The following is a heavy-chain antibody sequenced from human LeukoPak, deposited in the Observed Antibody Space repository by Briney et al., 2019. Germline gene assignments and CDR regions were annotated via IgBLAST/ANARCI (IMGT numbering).Heavy chain of an antibody. D-gene: IGHD4-17*01. CDR2: MNPNSGNT. Sequence: ASVKVSCKASGYTFTSYDINWVRQATGQGLEWMGWMNPNSGNTGYAQKFQGRVTMTRNTSISTAYMELSSLRSEDTAVYYCARGPDYGDFPFYYYVDVWGKGTTVTVSS. J-gene: IGHJ6*03. V-gene: IGHV1-8*01. CDR3: ARGPDYGDFPFYYYVDV. CDR1: GYTFTSYD.